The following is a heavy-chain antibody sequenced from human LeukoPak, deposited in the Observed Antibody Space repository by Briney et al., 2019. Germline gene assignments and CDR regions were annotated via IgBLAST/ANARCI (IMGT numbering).Heavy chain of an antibody. CDR1: GFTFTSYA. J-gene: IGHJ4*02. D-gene: IGHD3-22*01. CDR3: AKATTAIVVDNFFDY. V-gene: IGHV3-23*01. Sequence: GGSLRLSCAASGFTFTSYAMSWVRQAPGKGLEWVSAISGNGGATYYADSVKGRFTISRDNSKNTLHLQMNSLRAEDTALYYCAKATTAIVVDNFFDYWGQGTLISVSS. CDR2: ISGNGGAT.